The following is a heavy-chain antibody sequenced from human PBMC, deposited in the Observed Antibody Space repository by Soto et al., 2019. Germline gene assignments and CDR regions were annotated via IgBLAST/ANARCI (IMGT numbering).Heavy chain of an antibody. Sequence: GASVKVSCKASGYSFTGYYIHWVRQAPGQGLEWMGWINPNNGDTHFAQKFQGRVTMTRDTSTSTAYMELSSLTFDDTAVYYCARHSGYDYVFDYWGQGTLVTVSS. CDR2: INPNNGDT. J-gene: IGHJ4*02. D-gene: IGHD5-12*01. CDR1: GYSFTGYY. CDR3: ARHSGYDYVFDY. V-gene: IGHV1-2*02.